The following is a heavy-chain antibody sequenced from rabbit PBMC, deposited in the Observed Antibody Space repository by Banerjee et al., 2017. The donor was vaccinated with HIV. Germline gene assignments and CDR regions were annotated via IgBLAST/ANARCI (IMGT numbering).Heavy chain of an antibody. CDR3: TRDFTGVIGWNFNL. CDR1: GFTLINYW. V-gene: IGHV1S45*01. CDR2: IYTGDGNT. Sequence: QEHLEESGGDLVKPGASLTLTCKTSGFTLINYWICWVRQAPGKGLEWIACIYTGDGNTHYASWAKGRFTISKTSSTVDLKMTSLTAADTATYFCTRDFTGVIGWNFNLWGPGTLVTVS. D-gene: IGHD7-1*01. J-gene: IGHJ4*01.